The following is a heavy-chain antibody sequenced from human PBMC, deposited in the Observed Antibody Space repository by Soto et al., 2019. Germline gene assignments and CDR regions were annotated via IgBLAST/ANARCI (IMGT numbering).Heavy chain of an antibody. J-gene: IGHJ6*02. D-gene: IGHD3-9*01. Sequence: HPGGSLRLSCAASGFNFNNFAMNWVRQAPGKGLEWVSAISGSGGSTYYADSVKGRFTISRDNSKNTLYLQMNSLRAEDTAAYYCAKGVLRYFDWLLDYYYYYGMDVWGQGTTVTVSS. CDR1: GFNFNNFA. V-gene: IGHV3-23*01. CDR2: ISGSGGST. CDR3: AKGVLRYFDWLLDYYYYYGMDV.